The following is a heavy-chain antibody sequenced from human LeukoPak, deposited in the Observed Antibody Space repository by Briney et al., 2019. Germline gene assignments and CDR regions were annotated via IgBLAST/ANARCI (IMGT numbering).Heavy chain of an antibody. CDR2: ISSSGSAE. CDR3: ARDERYYDFWSGRD. D-gene: IGHD3-3*01. V-gene: IGHV3-11*04. CDR1: GFTFSDYY. Sequence: GGSLRLSCAASGFTFSDYYMSWMRQAPGKGLVWVSFISSSGSAEYYADSVKGRFTISRDNAKNLLYLQMSSLTAEDTAVYYCARDERYYDFWSGRDWGQGTLVTVSS. J-gene: IGHJ4*02.